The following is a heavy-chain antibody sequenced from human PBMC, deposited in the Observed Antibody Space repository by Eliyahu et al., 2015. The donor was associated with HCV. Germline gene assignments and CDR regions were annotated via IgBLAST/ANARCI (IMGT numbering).Heavy chain of an antibody. J-gene: IGHJ6*02. CDR1: GYTFTSYG. D-gene: IGHD2-15*01. V-gene: IGHV1-18*01. Sequence: QVQLVXSGXEVKKPGASVXVSCXASGYTFTSYGISWVRQAPGQGLEWMGWISAYNGNTNYAQKLQGRVTMTTDTSTSTAYMELRSLRSDDTAVYYCARISGYCSGGSCLVDGMDVWGQGTTVTVSS. CDR2: ISAYNGNT. CDR3: ARISGYCSGGSCLVDGMDV.